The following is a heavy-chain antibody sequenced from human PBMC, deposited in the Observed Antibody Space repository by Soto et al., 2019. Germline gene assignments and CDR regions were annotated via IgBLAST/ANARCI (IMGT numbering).Heavy chain of an antibody. CDR3: ARGGVRYSGYDSSLGVDYYYYYGMDV. J-gene: IGHJ6*02. D-gene: IGHD5-12*01. V-gene: IGHV1-69*08. CDR2: IIPILGTV. CDR1: GGTFSSYT. Sequence: ASVKGSCKASGGTFSSYTISWVRQAPGQGLEWMGRIIPILGTVNYAQKFQGRVTITADESTSTAYMELSSLRSEDTAVYYCARGGVRYSGYDSSLGVDYYYYYGMDVWGQGTTVTVSS.